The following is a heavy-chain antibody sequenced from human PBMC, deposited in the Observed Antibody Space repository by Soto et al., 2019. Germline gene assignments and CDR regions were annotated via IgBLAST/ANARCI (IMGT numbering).Heavy chain of an antibody. CDR2: TYYRSKWYN. D-gene: IGHD3-10*01. Sequence: LHADSVTCATGGDRSTRDRAAWNWTRQSPSRGLAGLGRTYYRSKWYNDFAVYVESRININTDTSKNQLSLQLNTVTPDDSAVYYCARSSYYYDAFDTGGQGPLVTVSS. J-gene: IGHJ3*02. CDR1: GDRSTRDRAA. CDR3: ARSSYYYDAFDT. V-gene: IGHV6-1*01.